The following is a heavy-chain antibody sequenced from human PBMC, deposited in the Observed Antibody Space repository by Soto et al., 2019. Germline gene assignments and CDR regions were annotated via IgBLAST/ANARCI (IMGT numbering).Heavy chain of an antibody. CDR3: AREESSPIAAAWDYYGMDV. Sequence: QVQLVESGGGVVQPGRSLRLSCAASGLTFSSYAMHWVRQAPGKGLEWVAVISYDGSEKYHADSVKGRFTISRDNSKNTLYLHVNRLRAEDTAVYYCAREESSPIAAAWDYYGMDVWGRGTTVTVSS. D-gene: IGHD6-13*01. CDR2: ISYDGSEK. V-gene: IGHV3-30-3*01. CDR1: GLTFSSYA. J-gene: IGHJ6*02.